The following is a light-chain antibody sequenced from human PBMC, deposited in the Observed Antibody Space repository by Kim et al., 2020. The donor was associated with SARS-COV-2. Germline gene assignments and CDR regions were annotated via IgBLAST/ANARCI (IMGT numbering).Light chain of an antibody. V-gene: IGLV1-51*01. CDR3: GTWDSSLSAVV. Sequence: GQKVTISCPGSSSNLGNNYVSWYQQLPGTAPNLLIYDNNKRPSGIPDRFSGSKSGTSATLGITGLQTGDEADYYCGTWDSSLSAVVFGGGTQLTVL. CDR2: DNN. CDR1: SSNLGNNY. J-gene: IGLJ2*01.